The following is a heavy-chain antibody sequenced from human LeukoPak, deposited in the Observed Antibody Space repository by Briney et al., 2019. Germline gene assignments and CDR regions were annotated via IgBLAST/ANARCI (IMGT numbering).Heavy chain of an antibody. D-gene: IGHD3-16*02. V-gene: IGHV4-61*02. Sequence: SQTLSLTCTVSGGSISSGTYYWPWTRQPAGTGLEWLGRIYNSGSTSYNPSLKSRVTISMDTSKNQFSLKLNSVTAADTAVYYCARGRDDDVWGSYPTCFDFWGQGTLVTVSS. CDR2: IYNSGST. J-gene: IGHJ4*02. CDR1: GGSISSGTYY. CDR3: ARGRDDDVWGSYPTCFDF.